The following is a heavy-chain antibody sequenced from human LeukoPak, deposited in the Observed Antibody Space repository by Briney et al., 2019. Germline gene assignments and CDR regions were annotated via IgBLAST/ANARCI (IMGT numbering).Heavy chain of an antibody. D-gene: IGHD3-22*01. J-gene: IGHJ4*02. CDR2: ISYDGSNK. Sequence: GGSLRLSCAASGFSFTFYWMSWVRQAPGKGLEWVAVISYDGSNKYYADSVKGRFTISRDNSKNTLYLQMNSLRAEDTAVYSCAKSEGSYYDSSGFTPPPVDWGQGTLVTVSS. V-gene: IGHV3-30*18. CDR3: AKSEGSYYDSSGFTPPPVD. CDR1: GFSFTFYW.